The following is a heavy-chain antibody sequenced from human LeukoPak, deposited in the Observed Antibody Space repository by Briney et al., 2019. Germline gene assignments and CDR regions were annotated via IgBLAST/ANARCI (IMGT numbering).Heavy chain of an antibody. J-gene: IGHJ4*02. V-gene: IGHV4-38-2*01. Sequence: SETLSLTCAVSGYSISRGYYWGWIRQPPGKGLEWIGSIYHSGSTYYNPYLKSRVTISVDTSKNQFSLKLSSVTAADTAVYYCARSLYCSGGSCYFDYWGQGTLVTVSS. CDR2: IYHSGST. D-gene: IGHD2-15*01. CDR1: GYSISRGYY. CDR3: ARSLYCSGGSCYFDY.